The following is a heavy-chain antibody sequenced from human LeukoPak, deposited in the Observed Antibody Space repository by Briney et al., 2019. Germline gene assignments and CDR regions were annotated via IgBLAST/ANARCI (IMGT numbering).Heavy chain of an antibody. V-gene: IGHV3-7*01. CDR3: ARESLLWFGELLPTVSDAFDI. J-gene: IGHJ3*02. CDR1: GFTFSSYW. Sequence: GGSLRLSCAASGFTFSSYWMSWVRQAPGKGLEWVANIKQDGSEKYYVDSVKGRFTISRDNAKNSLYLQMNSLRAEDTAVYYCARESLLWFGELLPTVSDAFDIWGQGTMVTVSS. D-gene: IGHD3-10*01. CDR2: IKQDGSEK.